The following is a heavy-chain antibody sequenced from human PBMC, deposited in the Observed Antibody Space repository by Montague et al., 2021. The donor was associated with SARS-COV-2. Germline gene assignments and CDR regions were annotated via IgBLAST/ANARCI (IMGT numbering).Heavy chain of an antibody. CDR3: ARQIQQVVLSPVKLTNWFDP. V-gene: IGHV4-4*02. J-gene: IGHJ5*02. D-gene: IGHD2-15*01. CDR1: GASITSSNW. Sequence: SETLSLTCTVSGASITSSNWWNWVRQPPGKGLEWIVQFYHSGSTTYNPSLKSRLTPSLDKSTNQFSLNLSSVTAADTAVYYWARQIQQVVLSPVKLTNWFDPWGLGTLVTVAS. CDR2: FYHSGST.